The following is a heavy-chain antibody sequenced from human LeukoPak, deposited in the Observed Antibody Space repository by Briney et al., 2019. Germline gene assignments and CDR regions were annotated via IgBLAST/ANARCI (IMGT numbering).Heavy chain of an antibody. CDR1: GYSFTSYW. CDR2: IYPGDSDT. J-gene: IGHJ4*02. CDR3: ARFRRDYGDTFDY. V-gene: IGHV5-51*01. D-gene: IGHD4-17*01. Sequence: GASLQISCKGSGYSFTSYWIGWVRQMPGKGLEWMGIIYPGDSDTRYSPSFQGQVTISADKSISTAYLQWSSLRASDTAMYYCARFRRDYGDTFDYWGQGTLVTVSS.